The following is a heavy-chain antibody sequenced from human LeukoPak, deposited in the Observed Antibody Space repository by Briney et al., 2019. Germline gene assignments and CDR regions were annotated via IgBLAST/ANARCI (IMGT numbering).Heavy chain of an antibody. CDR3: ARRRYSGYDFDY. Sequence: SCKASGYTFTGYYMHWVRQAPGKGLEWVAVIWSDGSDKYYADSEKGRFTISRDSSKNTLYLQMNSLRAEDTAVYYCARRRYSGYDFDYWGQGTLVTVSS. D-gene: IGHD5-12*01. J-gene: IGHJ4*02. CDR1: GYTFTGYY. CDR2: IWSDGSDK. V-gene: IGHV3-33*01.